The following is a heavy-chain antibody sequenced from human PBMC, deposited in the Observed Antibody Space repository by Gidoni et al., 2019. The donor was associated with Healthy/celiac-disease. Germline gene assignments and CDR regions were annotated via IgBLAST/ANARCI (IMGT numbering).Heavy chain of an antibody. CDR1: GFTVSSYG. V-gene: IGHV3-30*18. D-gene: IGHD3-16*02. CDR2: ISYDGSNK. J-gene: IGHJ3*02. CDR3: AKAYRGRWDDAFDI. Sequence: QVQLVESGGGVVQPGRSLRLSCAASGFTVSSYGMHWVRQAPGKGLEWVAVISYDGSNKYYADSVKGRFTISRDNSKNTLYLQMNSLRAEDTAVYYCAKAYRGRWDDAFDIWGQGTMVTVSS.